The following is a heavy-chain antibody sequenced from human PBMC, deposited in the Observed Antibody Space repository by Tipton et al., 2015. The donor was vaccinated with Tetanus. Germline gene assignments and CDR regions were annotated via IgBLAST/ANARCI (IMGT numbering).Heavy chain of an antibody. D-gene: IGHD4-17*01. V-gene: IGHV3-23*01. J-gene: IGHJ4*02. CDR3: AKDQDYGGYFGVDY. CDR2: ISGSGGST. Sequence: SLRLSCAASGFTFSSYAMSWVRQAPGKGLERVSGISGSGGSTYYADSVKGRFTISRDNSKNTLYLQMNSLRAEDTAVYFCAKDQDYGGYFGVDYWGQGTLVTVSS. CDR1: GFTFSSYA.